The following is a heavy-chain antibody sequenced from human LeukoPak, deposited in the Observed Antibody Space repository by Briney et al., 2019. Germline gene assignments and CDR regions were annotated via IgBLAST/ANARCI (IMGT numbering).Heavy chain of an antibody. J-gene: IGHJ2*01. D-gene: IGHD3-10*01. Sequence: GGSLRLSCAASGFTFSSYEMSWVRQAPGKGLEWVANIKQDGSEKYYVDSVKGRFTISRDNAKNSLYLQMNSLRAEDTALYYCARDHFGQNDWYFDLWGRGTLVTVSS. CDR3: ARDHFGQNDWYFDL. CDR1: GFTFSSYE. V-gene: IGHV3-7*05. CDR2: IKQDGSEK.